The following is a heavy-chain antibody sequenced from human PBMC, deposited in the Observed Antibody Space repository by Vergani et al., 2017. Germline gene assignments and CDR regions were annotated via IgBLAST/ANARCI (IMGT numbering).Heavy chain of an antibody. D-gene: IGHD3-3*01. CDR1: GFTFSSYS. V-gene: IGHV3-21*01. Sequence: EVQLVESGGGLVKPGGSLRLSCAASGFTFSSYSMNWVRQAPGKGLEWVSSISSSSSYIYYADSVKGRFTISRDNAKNSLYLQMNSLRAEDTAVYYCARDHPPEGIFGVVIIGGYFDSWGQGTLVTVSS. CDR2: ISSSSSYI. CDR3: ARDHPPEGIFGVVIIGGYFDS. J-gene: IGHJ4*02.